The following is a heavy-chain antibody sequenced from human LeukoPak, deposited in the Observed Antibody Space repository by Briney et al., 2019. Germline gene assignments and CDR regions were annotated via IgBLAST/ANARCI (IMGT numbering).Heavy chain of an antibody. CDR2: ISGRGDGT. CDR1: GFTFSNYA. J-gene: IGHJ4*02. V-gene: IGHV3-23*01. CDR3: AKWNSGWSIDY. Sequence: GGSLRLSCAASGFTFSNYAMSWVRQAPGKGLEWVSTISGRGDGTFYADSVKGRFTISRDNSKNTLYLQMNSLRAEDTAVYYCAKWNSGWSIDYWGQRTLVTVSS. D-gene: IGHD6-19*01.